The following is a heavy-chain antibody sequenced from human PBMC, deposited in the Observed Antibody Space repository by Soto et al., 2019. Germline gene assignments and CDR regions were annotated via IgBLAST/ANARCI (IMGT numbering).Heavy chain of an antibody. CDR3: ARWDWSVVQFDY. V-gene: IGHV1-46*01. D-gene: IGHD3-9*01. CDR2: INPSGGST. Sequence: GXSVKVSCKASGYTFTSYYMHWVRQAPGQGLEWMGIINPSGGSTSYAQKFQGRVTMTRDTSTSTVYMELSSLRSEDTAVYYCARWDWSVVQFDYWGQGTLVTGSS. CDR1: GYTFTSYY. J-gene: IGHJ4*02.